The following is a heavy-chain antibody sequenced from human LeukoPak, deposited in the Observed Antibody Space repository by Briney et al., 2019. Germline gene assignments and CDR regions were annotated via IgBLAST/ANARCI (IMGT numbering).Heavy chain of an antibody. CDR1: GFTFSSYA. V-gene: IGHV3-23*01. D-gene: IGHD6-13*01. J-gene: IGHJ4*02. Sequence: GGSLRLSSAGSGFTFSSYAMSWVRQAPGKGLEWVSAISGSGGSTYYADSVKGRFTISRDNSKNTLYLQMNSLRAEDTAVYYCAKDGRRFSSSLTYFDYWGQGTLVTVSS. CDR2: ISGSGGST. CDR3: AKDGRRFSSSLTYFDY.